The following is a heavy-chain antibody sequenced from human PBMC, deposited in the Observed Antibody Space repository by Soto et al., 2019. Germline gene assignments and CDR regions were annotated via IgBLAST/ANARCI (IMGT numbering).Heavy chain of an antibody. CDR2: IIPIFGTA. V-gene: IGHV1-69*13. CDR3: ASGRITGTPGY. CDR1: GYTFTSYG. D-gene: IGHD1-20*01. Sequence: GASVKVSCKASGYTFTSYGISWVRQAPGQGLERMGGIIPIFGTANYAQKFQGRVTITADESTSTAYMELSSLRSEDTAVYYCASGRITGTPGYWGQGTLVTVSS. J-gene: IGHJ4*02.